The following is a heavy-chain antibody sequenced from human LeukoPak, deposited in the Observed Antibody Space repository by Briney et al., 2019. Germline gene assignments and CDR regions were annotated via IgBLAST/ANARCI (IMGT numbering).Heavy chain of an antibody. CDR1: GHSFTASY. J-gene: IGHJ6*03. Sequence: ASVKVSCKASGHSFTASYIHWLRQAPGQGLEWMGRINPNSGGTNYAQNFQGRVTMTRDTSINTAYMELNSLTSDDTADYYCARSAEHCSNGVCFTKYFLDVWGKGSTVTVSS. CDR2: INPNSGGT. D-gene: IGHD2-8*01. CDR3: ARSAEHCSNGVCFTKYFLDV. V-gene: IGHV1-2*02.